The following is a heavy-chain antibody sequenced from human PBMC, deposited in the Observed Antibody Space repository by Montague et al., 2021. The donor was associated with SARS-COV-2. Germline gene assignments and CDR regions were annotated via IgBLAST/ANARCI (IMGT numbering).Heavy chain of an antibody. J-gene: IGHJ4*01. D-gene: IGHD1-1*01. CDR2: TT. V-gene: IGHV4-59*09. CDR3: ARGSTRTFDY. Sequence: TTKYNPSLESRVTIPLDTSKEQFYLKLNSMTAADTAVYYCARGSTRTFDYWGQVTRVTVS.